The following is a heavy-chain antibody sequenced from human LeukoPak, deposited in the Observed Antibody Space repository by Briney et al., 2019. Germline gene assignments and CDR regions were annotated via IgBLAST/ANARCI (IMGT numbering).Heavy chain of an antibody. CDR2: IYYSGST. J-gene: IGHJ4*02. CDR1: GGSINNHY. V-gene: IGHV4-59*11. CDR3: ARASGWYAYYFDY. Sequence: PSETLCLTCTVSGGSINNHYWSWVRQPPGKGLEWVGYIYYSGSTNYNPSLKRRVAISVDTSKNQSSLTLSSVTAADTAVYYCARASGWYAYYFDYWGQGTLVTVSS. D-gene: IGHD6-19*01.